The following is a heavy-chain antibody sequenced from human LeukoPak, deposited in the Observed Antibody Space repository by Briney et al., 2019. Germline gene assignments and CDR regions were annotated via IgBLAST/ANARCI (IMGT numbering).Heavy chain of an antibody. V-gene: IGHV3-20*04. J-gene: IGHJ4*02. CDR1: GFTFGNYG. CDR3: ARAQTYGDSRLLLDF. CDR2: INWNGGST. D-gene: IGHD4-17*01. Sequence: GGSLRLSCAASGFTFGNYGMSWVRQAPGKGLEWVSGINWNGGSTGYADSVEGRFTISRDNAKNSQYLQMNSLRVEDTALYYCARAQTYGDSRLLLDFWGQGTLVTVSS.